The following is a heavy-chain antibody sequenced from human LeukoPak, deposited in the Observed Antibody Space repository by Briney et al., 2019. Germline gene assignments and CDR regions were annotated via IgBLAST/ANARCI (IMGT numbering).Heavy chain of an antibody. Sequence: GESPKISCKGSGYSFTSYWIGWVRQMPGKGLEWMGIIYPGDSDTRYSPSFQGQVTISADKSISTAYLQWSSLKASGTAMYYCARAGSYSSSSGWFDPWGQGTLVTVSS. J-gene: IGHJ5*02. D-gene: IGHD6-13*01. V-gene: IGHV5-51*01. CDR1: GYSFTSYW. CDR2: IYPGDSDT. CDR3: ARAGSYSSSSGWFDP.